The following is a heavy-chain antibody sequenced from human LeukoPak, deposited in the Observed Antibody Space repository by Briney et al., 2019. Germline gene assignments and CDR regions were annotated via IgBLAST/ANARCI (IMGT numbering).Heavy chain of an antibody. CDR3: VGNGYYSLDN. J-gene: IGHJ4*02. Sequence: SETLSLTCAVSGGSFSGHYWNWIRQPPGKGLEWIGEINHGGSTNYNPSLKSRVTISVDKSKNQFSLKLNSVTAADSAVYYCVGNGYYSLDNWGQGTLVTVSS. V-gene: IGHV4-34*01. D-gene: IGHD3-10*01. CDR2: INHGGST. CDR1: GGSFSGHY.